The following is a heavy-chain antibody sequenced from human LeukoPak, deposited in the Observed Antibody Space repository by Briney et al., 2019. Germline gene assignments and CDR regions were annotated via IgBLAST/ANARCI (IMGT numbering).Heavy chain of an antibody. CDR1: GFTFSAYW. CDR2: IRSKAHGGTT. CDR3: TRAGRYCSGGSCYSFY. J-gene: IGHJ4*02. Sequence: QPGGSLRLSCAASGFTFSAYWMHWVRQAPGEGLEWVGFIRSKAHGGTTEYAASVKGRFTISRDDSKSIAYLQMDSLKTEDTAVYYCTRAGRYCSGGSCYSFYWGQGTLVTVSS. V-gene: IGHV3-49*04. D-gene: IGHD2-15*01.